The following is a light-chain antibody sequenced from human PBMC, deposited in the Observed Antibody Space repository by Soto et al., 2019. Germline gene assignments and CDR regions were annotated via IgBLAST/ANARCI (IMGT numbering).Light chain of an antibody. Sequence: DIQMTPSSSTLPASVGDSVRITCRASQSISNWLAWYQQKPGKAPKLLIYAASSLQSGVPSRFSGSGSGTDFTLTIRSLQPEDFATYYCQQSYSTPPITFGQGTRREIK. CDR3: QQSYSTPPIT. V-gene: IGKV1-39*01. CDR1: QSISNW. J-gene: IGKJ5*01. CDR2: AAS.